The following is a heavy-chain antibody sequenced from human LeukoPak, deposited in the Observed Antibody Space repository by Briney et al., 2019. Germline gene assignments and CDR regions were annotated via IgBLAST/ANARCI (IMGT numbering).Heavy chain of an antibody. D-gene: IGHD1-26*01. CDR3: ARDRAEWELLPIYDY. CDR2: ICTSGST. V-gene: IGHV4-61*02. J-gene: IGHJ4*02. CDR1: GGSISSGSYY. Sequence: SQTLSLTCTVSGGSISSGSYYWSWLRQPAGKGLEWIGRICTSGSTNYNPSLKSRVTISVDTSKNQFSLKLSSVTAADTAVYYCARDRAEWELLPIYDYWGQGTLVTVSS.